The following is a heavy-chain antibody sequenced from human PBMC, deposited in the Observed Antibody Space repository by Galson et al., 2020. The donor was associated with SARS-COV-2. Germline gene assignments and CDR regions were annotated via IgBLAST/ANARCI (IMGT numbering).Heavy chain of an antibody. D-gene: IGHD3-3*01. CDR1: GYTLTELS. J-gene: IGHJ5*02. Sequence: ASVKVSCKVSGYTLTELSMHWVRQAPGKGLEWMGGFDPEDGETIYAQKFQGRVTMTEDTSTDTAYMELSSLRSEDTAAFYCATSTIFGVANWFDPWGQGTLVTVSS. CDR3: ATSTIFGVANWFDP. V-gene: IGHV1-24*01. CDR2: FDPEDGET.